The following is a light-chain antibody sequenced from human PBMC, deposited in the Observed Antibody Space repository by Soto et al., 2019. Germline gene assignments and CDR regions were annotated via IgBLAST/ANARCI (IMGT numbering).Light chain of an antibody. J-gene: IGKJ4*01. CDR2: GAS. Sequence: EIVLTQSPGTLSLSPGERATLSCRASQSVSSSYLAWYQQKPGQAPRLLIYGASSRATGIPDRFSDSGSGTDFTLTISRLEPEDFAVYYCQQYGSSRPGLTFGGGTKVEIK. V-gene: IGKV3-20*01. CDR1: QSVSSSY. CDR3: QQYGSSRPGLT.